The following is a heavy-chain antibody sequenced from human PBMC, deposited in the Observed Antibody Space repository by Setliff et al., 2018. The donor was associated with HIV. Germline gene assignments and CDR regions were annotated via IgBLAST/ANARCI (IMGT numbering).Heavy chain of an antibody. D-gene: IGHD4-17*01. V-gene: IGHV4-39*07. J-gene: IGHJ4*02. Sequence: PSETLSLTCTVSDGFISRSGYYWSWIRQPPGKGLEWIGEINHSGNINYTPSLKSRVTISVDTSKNQFSLKLTSVTASDTAVYYCARAAAGNTGPFDLWGQGSPVTVSS. CDR1: DGFISRSGYY. CDR2: INHSGNI. CDR3: ARAAAGNTGPFDL.